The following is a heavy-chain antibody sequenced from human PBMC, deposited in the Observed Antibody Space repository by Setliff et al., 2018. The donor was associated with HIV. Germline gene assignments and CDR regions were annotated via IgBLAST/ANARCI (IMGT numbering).Heavy chain of an antibody. CDR3: ASLPPLYDSSGYYFDY. Sequence: KTSETLSLTCSVSGDSISSSSYYWGWIRQPPGKGLEWIGSIYYSGSTYCNPSLNSRVTISVDASKNQFSLKLSSVTAADTAVYYCASLPPLYDSSGYYFDYWGQGTLVTVSS. D-gene: IGHD3-22*01. CDR1: GDSISSSSYY. J-gene: IGHJ4*02. CDR2: IYYSGST. V-gene: IGHV4-39*01.